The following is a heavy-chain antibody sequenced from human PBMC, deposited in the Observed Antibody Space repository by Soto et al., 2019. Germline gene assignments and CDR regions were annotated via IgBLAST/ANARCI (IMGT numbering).Heavy chain of an antibody. CDR2: IYYSGST. CDR3: AGLYPYESSGYHLNY. CDR1: GGSISSYS. V-gene: IGHV4-59*08. J-gene: IGHJ4*02. D-gene: IGHD3-22*01. Sequence: SETLSLTFTVSGGSISSYSWSWIRQPPGKGLEWIGDIYYSGSTDYNPSLKSRVTISVDTSKNQFSLKLSSVTAADTAVFYCAGLYPYESSGYHLNYWGQGALVTVSS.